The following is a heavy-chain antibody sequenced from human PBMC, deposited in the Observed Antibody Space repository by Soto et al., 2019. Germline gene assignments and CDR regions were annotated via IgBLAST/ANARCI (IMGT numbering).Heavy chain of an antibody. J-gene: IGHJ6*03. CDR2: INNSGST. D-gene: IGHD6-13*01. CDR1: GAFFSDYY. V-gene: IGHV4-34*01. Sequence: SXTLSLTYAVYGAFFSDYYWSWIRQPPGNVLELIGEINNSGSTNYNPSLKSRVTMSLDTSKNQFSLKLTYVTAAYTDVYFCARDKEIAAVGHYMDVWGKGATVTVSS. CDR3: ARDKEIAAVGHYMDV.